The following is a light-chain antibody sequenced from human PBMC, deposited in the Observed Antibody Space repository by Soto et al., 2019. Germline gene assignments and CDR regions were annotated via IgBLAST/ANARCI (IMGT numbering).Light chain of an antibody. V-gene: IGKV3-20*01. CDR3: QQYGSSPGT. Sequence: IALTQTRHTFPLSAPVRAFLVCSSGRQGGNSYLTWYQQKPGQAPRLLIYGASSRASGVPDRFSGSGSGTDFTLTISSLEPEDFAMYYCQQYGSSPGTFGQGTKVDIK. CDR1: RQGGNSY. CDR2: GAS. J-gene: IGKJ1*01.